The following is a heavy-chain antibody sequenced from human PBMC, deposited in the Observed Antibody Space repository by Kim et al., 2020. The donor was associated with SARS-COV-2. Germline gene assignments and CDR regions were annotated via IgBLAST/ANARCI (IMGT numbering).Heavy chain of an antibody. CDR3: ARQVGQHAFDI. V-gene: IGHV1-2*02. CDR2: T. J-gene: IGHJ3*02. Sequence: TNYAQKFHGRVTMTRDTSISPAYMELSRLRSDDTAVYSCARQVGQHAFDIWGQGTMVAVSS. D-gene: IGHD1-26*01.